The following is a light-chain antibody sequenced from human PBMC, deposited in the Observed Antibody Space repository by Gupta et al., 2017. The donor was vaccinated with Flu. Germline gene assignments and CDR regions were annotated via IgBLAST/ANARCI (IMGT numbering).Light chain of an antibody. Sequence: EIVFTQSPATLSLSPGERATLSCRASQSVSYYLAWYQHKPGQAPRLLIYDASKRATGVPVRFSGSGSGTDFTLTISSLEPEDFAVYYCQQRNDLFTFGGGTKLEIK. CDR3: QQRNDLFT. CDR1: QSVSYY. J-gene: IGKJ4*01. V-gene: IGKV3-11*01. CDR2: DAS.